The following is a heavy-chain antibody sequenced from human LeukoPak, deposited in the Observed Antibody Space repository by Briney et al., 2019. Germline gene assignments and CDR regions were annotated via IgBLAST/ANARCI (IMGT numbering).Heavy chain of an antibody. Sequence: SETLSLTCTVSGGSISSYYWSWIRQPPGKGLEWIGYIYYSGSTNYNPSLKSRVTISVDTSKNQFSLKLSSVTAADTAVYYCARAHVVTRWFDPWGQGTLVTVSS. CDR1: GGSISSYY. V-gene: IGHV4-59*01. CDR3: ARAHVVTRWFDP. CDR2: IYYSGST. D-gene: IGHD4-23*01. J-gene: IGHJ5*02.